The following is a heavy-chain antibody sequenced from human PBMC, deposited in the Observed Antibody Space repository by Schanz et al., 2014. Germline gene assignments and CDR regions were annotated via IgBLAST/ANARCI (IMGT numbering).Heavy chain of an antibody. D-gene: IGHD6-13*01. J-gene: IGHJ3*02. CDR1: GYTLPGYY. Sequence: QVQLVQSGAEVKKPGASVKVSCKASGYTLPGYYMHWVRQAPGQGLEWMGWISTYTGNTNYAQRLQDRVTMTTDTSTSTAYMELRSLRSDDTAVYYCARNIIATARAYDIWGQGTMVTVSS. CDR3: ARNIIATARAYDI. CDR2: ISTYTGNT. V-gene: IGHV1-18*04.